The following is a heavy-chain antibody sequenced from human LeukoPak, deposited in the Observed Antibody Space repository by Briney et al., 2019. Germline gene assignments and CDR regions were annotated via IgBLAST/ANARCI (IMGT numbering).Heavy chain of an antibody. CDR2: INTAGNTT. CDR1: GFTFNNYW. Sequence: GGSLRLSCAASGFTFNNYWMHWDRQAPGKGLVWVSRINTAGNTTSYADSVKGRFTISRDNAKNTLYLQMKSLRDEDTAVYYCARAQAVTGTGGFDPWGQGTLVTVSS. D-gene: IGHD6-19*01. J-gene: IGHJ5*02. CDR3: ARAQAVTGTGGFDP. V-gene: IGHV3-74*01.